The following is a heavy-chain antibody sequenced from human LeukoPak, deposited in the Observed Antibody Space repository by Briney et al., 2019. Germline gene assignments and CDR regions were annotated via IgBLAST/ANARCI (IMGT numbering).Heavy chain of an antibody. J-gene: IGHJ4*02. CDR1: GFTFSSAW. CDR3: AKSGILARVQLWTHFDY. D-gene: IGHD5-18*01. Sequence: QTGGSLRLSCAVSGFTFSSAWMSWVRQAPGKGLEWVAHIRQDGSEKYYVDSVKGRVTISRDNAKSSLYLQMNGLRADDTAVYYCAKSGILARVQLWTHFDYWGQGALVTVSS. V-gene: IGHV3-7*01. CDR2: IRQDGSEK.